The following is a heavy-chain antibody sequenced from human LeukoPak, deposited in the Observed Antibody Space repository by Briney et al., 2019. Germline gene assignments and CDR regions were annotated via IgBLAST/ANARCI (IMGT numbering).Heavy chain of an antibody. CDR1: GGSISSGGYS. Sequence: SETLSLPCAVSGGSISSGGYSWSWIRQPPGKGLEWIGYIYHSGSTYYNPSLKSRVTISVDRSKNQFSLKLSSVTAADTAVYYCASKDAMVNAVDYWGQGTLVTVSS. V-gene: IGHV4-30-2*01. D-gene: IGHD5-18*01. CDR3: ASKDAMVNAVDY. J-gene: IGHJ4*02. CDR2: IYHSGST.